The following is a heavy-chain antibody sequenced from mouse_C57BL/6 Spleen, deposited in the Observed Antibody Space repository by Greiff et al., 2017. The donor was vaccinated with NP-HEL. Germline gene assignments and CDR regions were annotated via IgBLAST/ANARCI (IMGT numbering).Heavy chain of an antibody. J-gene: IGHJ2*01. CDR2: INPNNGGT. CDR1: GYTFTDYN. CDR3: ARSSTTVVADY. D-gene: IGHD1-1*01. Sequence: EVQLQQSGPELVKPGASVRMSCKASGYTFTDYNMHWVNQSHGKSLEWMGYINPNNGGTSYNQKFKGKATLTVNKSSSTAYMELRSLTSEDSAVYYCARSSTTVVADYWGQGTTLTVSS. V-gene: IGHV1-22*01.